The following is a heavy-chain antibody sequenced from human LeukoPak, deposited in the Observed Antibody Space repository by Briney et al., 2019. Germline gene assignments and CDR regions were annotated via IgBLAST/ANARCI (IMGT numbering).Heavy chain of an antibody. CDR3: ARCIAAASFDP. V-gene: IGHV4-59*08. D-gene: IGHD6-13*01. CDR1: GGSISSYY. J-gene: IGHJ5*02. Sequence: PSEALSLTCTVSGGSISSYYWSWIRQPRGKGLEWIGYIYYSGSTNYNPSLKSRVTISVDTSKNQFSLKLSSVTAADTAVYYCARCIAAASFDPWGQGTLVTVSS. CDR2: IYYSGST.